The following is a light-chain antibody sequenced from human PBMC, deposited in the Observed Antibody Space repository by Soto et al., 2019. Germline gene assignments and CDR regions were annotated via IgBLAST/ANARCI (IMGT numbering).Light chain of an antibody. CDR3: SSYTDSSTVL. V-gene: IGLV2-14*01. CDR1: SRDVGAYNY. Sequence: QSALTQPASVSGSPGQSITISCTGTSRDVGAYNYVSWYQHHPGKAPKLIIYEFVYRPSGISNRFSGSKSGNTSSLAISGLQAEDEDNYYCSSYTDSSTVLFGGGTKLTVL. J-gene: IGLJ2*01. CDR2: EFV.